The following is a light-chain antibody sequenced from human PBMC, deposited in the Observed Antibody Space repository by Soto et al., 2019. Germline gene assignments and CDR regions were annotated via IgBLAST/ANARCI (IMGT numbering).Light chain of an antibody. V-gene: IGKV3-20*01. CDR3: QQYGTSPRT. J-gene: IGKJ1*01. CDR1: QSVSSSY. Sequence: EIVLTQSPGTLSLSPGERATLSCRASQSVSSSYLAWYQQKPGQAPRLLIYGASNRATGIPDRFSGSGSGTDFTLTISRVEPEDVAVYYCQQYGTSPRTFGQGTKVEIK. CDR2: GAS.